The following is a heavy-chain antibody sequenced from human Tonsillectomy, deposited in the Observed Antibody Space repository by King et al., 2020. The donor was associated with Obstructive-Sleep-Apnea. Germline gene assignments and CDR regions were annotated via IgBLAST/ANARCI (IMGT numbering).Heavy chain of an antibody. CDR2: ISGSGGST. CDR3: AKRDHYYDQRDYYGMDV. D-gene: IGHD3-22*01. Sequence: VQLVESGGGLVQPGGSLRLSCAASGFTFSSYAMSWVRQAPGKGLEWVSAISGSGGSTYYADSVKGRVTISRDNSKNTLYLQMNSLRAEDTAVYYCAKRDHYYDQRDYYGMDVWGQGTTVTVSS. J-gene: IGHJ6*02. CDR1: GFTFSSYA. V-gene: IGHV3-23*04.